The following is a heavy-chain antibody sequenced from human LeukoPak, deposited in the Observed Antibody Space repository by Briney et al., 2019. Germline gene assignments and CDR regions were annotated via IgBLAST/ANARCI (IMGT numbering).Heavy chain of an antibody. CDR2: ISSNGGST. CDR1: GFTFSSYA. J-gene: IGHJ4*02. Sequence: GGSLRLSCAASGFTFSSYAMHWVRQAPGKGLEYVSAISSNGGSTYYANSVRGRFTISRDNSKNTLYLQMGSLRAEDMAVYYCAGAHYGGNDYWGQGTLVTVSS. V-gene: IGHV3-64*01. D-gene: IGHD4-23*01. CDR3: AGAHYGGNDY.